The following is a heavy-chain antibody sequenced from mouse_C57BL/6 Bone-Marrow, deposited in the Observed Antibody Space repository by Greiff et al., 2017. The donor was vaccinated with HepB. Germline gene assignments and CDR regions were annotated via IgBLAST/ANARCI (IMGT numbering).Heavy chain of an antibody. Sequence: QVQLQQPGTELVKPGASVKLSCKASGYTFTSYWMHWVKQRPGQGLEWIGNINPSNGGTNYNEKFKSKATLTVAKSSSTAYMQLSSLTSEDSAVYYCARGGKCVPTLVGLAYWGQGTLVTVSA. V-gene: IGHV1-53*01. J-gene: IGHJ3*01. D-gene: IGHD3-3*01. CDR3: ARGGKCVPTLVGLAY. CDR1: GYTFTSYW. CDR2: INPSNGGT.